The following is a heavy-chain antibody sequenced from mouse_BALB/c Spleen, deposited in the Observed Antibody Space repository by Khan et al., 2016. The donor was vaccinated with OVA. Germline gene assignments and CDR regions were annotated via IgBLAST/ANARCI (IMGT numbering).Heavy chain of an antibody. CDR2: IWGGGGT. CDR3: ARAYYRYDGYYAMDY. CDR1: GFSLSRYN. Sequence: QVQLKESGPGLVVPSQSLSITCTVSGFSLSRYNIHWVRQPPGKGLEWLGMIWGGGGTDYNSTLKSRLSISKDNSKSHVFLKMNSLQTDDTAMYYCARAYYRYDGYYAMDYWGQGTSVTVSS. D-gene: IGHD2-14*01. V-gene: IGHV2-6-4*01. J-gene: IGHJ4*01.